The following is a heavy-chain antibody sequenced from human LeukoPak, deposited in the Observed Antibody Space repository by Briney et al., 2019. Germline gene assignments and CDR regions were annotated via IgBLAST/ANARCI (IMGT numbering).Heavy chain of an antibody. J-gene: IGHJ6*02. CDR3: ARVSWGVGATKGMDV. Sequence: SETLSLTCTVSGGSISSGSYYWSWIRQPAGKGLEWIGRIYTSGSTNYNPSLKSRVTISVDTSKNQFSLKLSSVTAADTAVYYCARVSWGVGATKGMDVWGQGTTVTVSS. D-gene: IGHD1-26*01. CDR1: GGSISSGSYY. V-gene: IGHV4-61*02. CDR2: IYTSGST.